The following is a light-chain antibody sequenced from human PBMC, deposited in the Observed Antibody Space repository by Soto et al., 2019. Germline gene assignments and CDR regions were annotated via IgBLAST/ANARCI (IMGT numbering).Light chain of an antibody. V-gene: IGKV1-39*01. Sequence: DIQMTQSPSSLSASIGHGVTITCRASQSINSYLNWYQQKPGKAPKLLISAASNLQSGVPSSFRGSGSGTDFTLTISSLQPEGFATYYCQQSFSPHLITVGEGTRLEIK. CDR1: QSINSY. CDR3: QQSFSPHLIT. J-gene: IGKJ5*01. CDR2: AAS.